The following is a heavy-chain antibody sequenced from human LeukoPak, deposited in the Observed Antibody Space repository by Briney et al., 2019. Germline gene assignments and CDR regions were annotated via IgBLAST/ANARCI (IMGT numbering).Heavy chain of an antibody. Sequence: SVKVSCKASGGTFSSYAISWVRQAPGQGLEWMGGIIPIFGTANYAQKFQGRVTITADKSTSTAYMEPSSLRSEDTAVYYCARDPNLGYCSSTSCYPPDWGQGTLATVSS. J-gene: IGHJ4*02. CDR3: ARDPNLGYCSSTSCYPPD. CDR1: GGTFSSYA. V-gene: IGHV1-69*06. CDR2: IIPIFGTA. D-gene: IGHD2-2*01.